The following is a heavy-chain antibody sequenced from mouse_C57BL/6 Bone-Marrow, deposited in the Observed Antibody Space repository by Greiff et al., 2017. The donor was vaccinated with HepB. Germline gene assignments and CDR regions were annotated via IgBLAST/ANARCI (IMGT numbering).Heavy chain of an antibody. V-gene: IGHV5-17*01. CDR2: ISSGSSTI. CDR3: ARAVYSNDGGFAY. J-gene: IGHJ3*01. Sequence: EVQLVESGGGLVKPGGSLKLSCAASGFTFSDYGMHWVRQAPAKGLEWVAYISSGSSTIYYADTVKGRFTISRDNAKNTLFLHMTSLRSEDTAMYYCARAVYSNDGGFAYWGQGTLVTVSA. CDR1: GFTFSDYG. D-gene: IGHD2-12*01.